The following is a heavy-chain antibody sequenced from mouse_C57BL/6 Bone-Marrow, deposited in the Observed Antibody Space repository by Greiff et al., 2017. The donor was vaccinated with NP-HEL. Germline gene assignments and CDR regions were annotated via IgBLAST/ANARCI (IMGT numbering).Heavy chain of an antibody. Sequence: EVMLVESGGGLVQPKRSLKLSCAASGFSFNTYAMNWVRQAPGKGLEWVARIRSKSNNYATYYADSVKDRFTISRDDSESMLYLQMNNLKTEDTAMYYCVRSYGSSSDRDAMDYWGQGTSVTVSS. V-gene: IGHV10-1*01. CDR1: GFSFNTYA. D-gene: IGHD1-1*01. J-gene: IGHJ4*01. CDR2: IRSKSNNYAT. CDR3: VRSYGSSSDRDAMDY.